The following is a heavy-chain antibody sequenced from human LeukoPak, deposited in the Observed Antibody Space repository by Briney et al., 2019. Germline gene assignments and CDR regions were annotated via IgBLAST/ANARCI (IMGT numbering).Heavy chain of an antibody. V-gene: IGHV4-39*01. J-gene: IGHJ5*02. Sequence: PSETLSLTCTVSGGSISSSSYYWGWIRQPPGKGLEWIGSIYYSGSTYYNPSLKSRVTISVDTSKNQFSLKPSSVTAADTAVYYCARFPYSSSWDYRFDPWGQGTLVTVSS. CDR1: GGSISSSSYY. D-gene: IGHD6-13*01. CDR3: ARFPYSSSWDYRFDP. CDR2: IYYSGST.